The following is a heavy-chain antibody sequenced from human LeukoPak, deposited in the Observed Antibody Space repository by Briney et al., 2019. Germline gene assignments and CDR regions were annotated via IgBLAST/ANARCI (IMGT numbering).Heavy chain of an antibody. D-gene: IGHD3-10*02. CDR2: FSGSGVRT. Sequence: GGSLRLSCAASGFTFTSFAMSWVRQAPGKGLEWVSSFSGSGVRTYYADSVKGRFTISRDNAKNSLYLQMNSLRAEDTAVYYCAELGITMIGGVWGKGTTVTISS. V-gene: IGHV3-23*01. CDR1: GFTFTSFA. CDR3: AELGITMIGGV. J-gene: IGHJ6*04.